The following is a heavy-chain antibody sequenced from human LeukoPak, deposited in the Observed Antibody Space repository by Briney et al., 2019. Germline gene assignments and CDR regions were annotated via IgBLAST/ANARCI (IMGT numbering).Heavy chain of an antibody. CDR1: GFTFSSYW. Sequence: GGSLRLSCAASGFTFSSYWMYWVRQAPGKGLVWVSRINSDGKTTNYADSVRGRFTISRDNAKNTLYLQMNSLRAEDTAVYYCTRDITLTRGGRSDYWGQGTLVTVSA. CDR3: TRDITLTRGGRSDY. D-gene: IGHD3-10*01. CDR2: INSDGKTT. J-gene: IGHJ4*02. V-gene: IGHV3-74*01.